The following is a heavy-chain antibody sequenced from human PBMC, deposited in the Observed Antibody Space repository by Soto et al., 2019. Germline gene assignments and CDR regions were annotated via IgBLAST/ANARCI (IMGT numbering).Heavy chain of an antibody. CDR2: IYYSGST. CDR3: AKMARSSTSWWTARNWFDP. CDR1: GGSISSSSYY. J-gene: IGHJ5*02. Sequence: SATQSITCTGSGGSISSSSYYWGWIRQPAGKGLEWIGSIYYSGSTYYNPSLKSRVTISVDTSKNQFSLKLSSVTAADTAVYYCAKMARSSTSWWTARNWFDPWGQGTLVTVSS. D-gene: IGHD2-2*01. V-gene: IGHV4-39*01.